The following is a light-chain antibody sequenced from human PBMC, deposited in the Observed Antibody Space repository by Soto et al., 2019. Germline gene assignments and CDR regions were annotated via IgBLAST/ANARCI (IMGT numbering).Light chain of an antibody. Sequence: QSALTQPASVSGSPGQSITISCTGTSSDIGGHDDVSWYQQHPGKVPKLLIYGVTDRPSGVSNRFSGSKSGNVASLTISGLQAEDEADYYCAAWDDSLGAYVFGTGTKVTVL. CDR3: AAWDDSLGAYV. J-gene: IGLJ1*01. CDR2: GVT. CDR1: SSDIGGHDD. V-gene: IGLV2-14*03.